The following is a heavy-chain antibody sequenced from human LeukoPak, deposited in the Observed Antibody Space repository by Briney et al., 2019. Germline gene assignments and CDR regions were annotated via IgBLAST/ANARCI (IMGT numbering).Heavy chain of an antibody. V-gene: IGHV4-39*07. CDR3: ARVAAAGNYYFDY. CDR1: GGSIGSSSYY. Sequence: SETLSLTCTVSGGSIGSSSYYWGWIRQPPGKGLEWIGSIYYSGSTYYNPSLKSRVTISIDTSKNQFSLKLSSVTAADTAVYFCARVAAAGNYYFDYWGQGTLVTVSS. J-gene: IGHJ4*02. CDR2: IYYSGST. D-gene: IGHD6-13*01.